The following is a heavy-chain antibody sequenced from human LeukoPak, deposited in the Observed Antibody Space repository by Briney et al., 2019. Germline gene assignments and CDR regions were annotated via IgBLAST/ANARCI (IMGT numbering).Heavy chain of an antibody. CDR3: AKDYCSGGSCYSRWYFQH. V-gene: IGHV3-30*02. D-gene: IGHD2-15*01. Sequence: GRSLRLSCTASGITFSIYGMHWVRQAPGKGLEWVAFVLYDGSNQYYADSVKGRFTISRDNSKNTLYLQMNSLRAEDTAVYYCAKDYCSGGSCYSRWYFQHWGQGTLVTVSS. CDR2: VLYDGSNQ. J-gene: IGHJ1*01. CDR1: GITFSIYG.